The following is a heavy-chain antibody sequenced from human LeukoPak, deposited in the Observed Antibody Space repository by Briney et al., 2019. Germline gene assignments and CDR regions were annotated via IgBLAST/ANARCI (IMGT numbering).Heavy chain of an antibody. V-gene: IGHV4-39*01. D-gene: IGHD2-15*01. CDR3: AKSPFVDCFHY. Sequence: KPSETLSLTCSVSGDSISSSRYYWGWIRQPPGKGLEWIGNTYYRGNTYHNPSLKSRVTISVDTSKNQFSLKLSSVTAADTAVYYCAKSPFVDCFHYWGQGTLVTVSS. J-gene: IGHJ4*02. CDR1: GDSISSSRYY. CDR2: TYYRGNT.